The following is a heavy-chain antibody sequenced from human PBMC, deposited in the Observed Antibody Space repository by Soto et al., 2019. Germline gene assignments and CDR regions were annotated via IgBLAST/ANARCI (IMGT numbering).Heavy chain of an antibody. J-gene: IGHJ6*02. CDR1: GGSIRSYY. D-gene: IGHD6-6*01. V-gene: IGHV4-59*01. CDR3: ARGLFEYSSSYYYYYYGMDV. Sequence: LSLTCTVSGGSIRSYYWSWIRQPPGKGLEWIGYIYYSGSTNYNPSLKSRVTISVDTSKNQFSLKLSSVTAADTAVYYCARGLFEYSSSYYYYYYGMDVWGQGTTVTVSS. CDR2: IYYSGST.